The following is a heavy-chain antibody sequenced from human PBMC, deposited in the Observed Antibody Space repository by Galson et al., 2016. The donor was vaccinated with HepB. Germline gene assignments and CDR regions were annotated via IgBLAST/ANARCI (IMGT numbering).Heavy chain of an antibody. Sequence: SLRLSCAASGFTVSNNYMTWVRQAPGKGLEYVSVIYSGGTTYYADSVKGRFTISRDNSQHSLFLQMNTLRAEDTAVYFCVRGVYGDHGRFDYWGQGTLVTVSA. CDR3: VRGVYGDHGRFDY. CDR2: IYSGGTT. D-gene: IGHD4-17*01. J-gene: IGHJ4*02. CDR1: GFTVSNNY. V-gene: IGHV3-66*02.